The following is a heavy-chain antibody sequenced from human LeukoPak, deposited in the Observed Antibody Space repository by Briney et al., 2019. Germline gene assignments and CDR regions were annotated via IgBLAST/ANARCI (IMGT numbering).Heavy chain of an antibody. CDR1: GGSFSGYY. J-gene: IGHJ4*02. D-gene: IGHD3-10*01. V-gene: IGHV4-34*01. Sequence: PSETLSLTCAVYGGSFSGYYWSWIRQPPGKGLEWIGEINHSGSTNYNPSLKSRVTISVDTPKNQFSLKLSSVTAADTAVYYCARGPYYGSGTYLSFDYWGQGTLVTVSS. CDR2: INHSGST. CDR3: ARGPYYGSGTYLSFDY.